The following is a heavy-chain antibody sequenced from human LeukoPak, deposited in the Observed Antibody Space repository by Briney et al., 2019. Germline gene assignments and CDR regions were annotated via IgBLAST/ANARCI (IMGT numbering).Heavy chain of an antibody. V-gene: IGHV1-69*13. CDR2: IIPIFGTA. Sequence: GASVKVSRKASGGTFSSYAISWVRQAPGQGLEWMGGIIPIFGTANYAQKFQGRVTITADESTSTAYMELSSLRSEDTAVYYCARGWASIAAAGYYYYYYMDVWGKGTTVTISS. J-gene: IGHJ6*03. CDR1: GGTFSSYA. CDR3: ARGWASIAAAGYYYYYYMDV. D-gene: IGHD6-13*01.